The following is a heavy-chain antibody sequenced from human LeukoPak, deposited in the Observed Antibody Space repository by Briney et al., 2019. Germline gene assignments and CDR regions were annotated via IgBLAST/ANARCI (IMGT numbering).Heavy chain of an antibody. CDR2: MNPNSGNT. V-gene: IGHV1-8*03. CDR1: GYTFTSYD. D-gene: IGHD6-6*01. Sequence: ASVKVSCKASGYTFTSYDINWVRQATGQGLEWMGWMNPNSGNTGYAQKFQGRVTITRNISISTAYMELSSLRSEDTAVYYCARCIRRGGIAAPNWFDPWGQGTLVTVSS. CDR3: ARCIRRGGIAAPNWFDP. J-gene: IGHJ5*02.